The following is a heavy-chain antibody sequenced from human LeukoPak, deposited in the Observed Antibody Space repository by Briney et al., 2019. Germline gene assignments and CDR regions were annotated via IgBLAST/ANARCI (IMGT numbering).Heavy chain of an antibody. V-gene: IGHV1-69*13. Sequence: SVKVSCKASGGTFSSYAISWVRQAPGQGLEWMGGIIPIFGTANYAQKFQGRVTITADESTSTAYMELSSLRSEDTAVYYCARVIGATYDYVYRGGGLDYWGQGTLVTVSS. CDR2: IIPIFGTA. CDR3: ARVIGATYDYVYRGGGLDY. D-gene: IGHD3-16*01. CDR1: GGTFSSYA. J-gene: IGHJ4*02.